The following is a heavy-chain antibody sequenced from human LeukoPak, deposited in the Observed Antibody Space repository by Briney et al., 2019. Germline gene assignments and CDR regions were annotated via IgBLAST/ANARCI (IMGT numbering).Heavy chain of an antibody. CDR2: ISGGSTNV. D-gene: IGHD2-15*01. CDR3: ARDGVQGATPFYFDF. J-gene: IGHJ4*01. V-gene: IGHV3-48*01. CDR1: GFIFGSYS. Sequence: GGSLRLSCSASGFIFGSYSMNWVRQAPGKGLQWVSYISGGSTNVFYADSVKGRFTISRDNAENSLYLQTNSLRAEDTAVYYCARDGVQGATPFYFDFWGQGALVTVSS.